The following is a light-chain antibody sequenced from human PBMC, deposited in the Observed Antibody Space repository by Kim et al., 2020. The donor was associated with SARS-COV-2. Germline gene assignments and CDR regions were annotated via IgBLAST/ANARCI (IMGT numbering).Light chain of an antibody. CDR3: ATWDESLKVWG. Sequence: QSVLTQPPSVSGTPGQRVTMSCSGSIGINAVNWYQQVPGTAPKLLIGSNNERHSGVAARFSASKSGTSASLAISDLQSEDEADYYCATWDESLKVWGIGGGTQLTVL. J-gene: IGLJ3*02. V-gene: IGLV1-44*01. CDR1: IGINA. CDR2: SNN.